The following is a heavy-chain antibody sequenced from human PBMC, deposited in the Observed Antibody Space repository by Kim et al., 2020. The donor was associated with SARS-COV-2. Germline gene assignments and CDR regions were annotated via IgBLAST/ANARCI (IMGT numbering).Heavy chain of an antibody. CDR2: ISYDVTNK. CDR1: GFTFSNYA. Sequence: GGSLRLSCAASGFTFSNYAMYWVRQAPGKGLEWVAVISYDVTNKDYAESVRGRFTISRDNPRNTLYLQMNSLRAEDTAVYYCGGNDYWGQGTLVTVSP. CDR3: GGNDY. V-gene: IGHV3-30-3*01. D-gene: IGHD3-16*01. J-gene: IGHJ4*02.